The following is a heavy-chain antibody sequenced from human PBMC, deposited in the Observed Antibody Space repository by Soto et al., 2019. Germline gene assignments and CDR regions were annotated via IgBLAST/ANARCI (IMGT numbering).Heavy chain of an antibody. V-gene: IGHV5-10-1*01. CDR3: ARRQKVIVVVPAAMRYYYYGMDV. CDR2: IDPSDSYT. J-gene: IGHJ6*02. D-gene: IGHD2-2*01. CDR1: GYSFTSYW. Sequence: LGESLKISCKGSGYSFTSYWISWVRQMPGKGLEWMGRIDPSDSYTNYSPSFQGHVTISADKSISTAYLQWSSLKASDTAMYYCARRQKVIVVVPAAMRYYYYGMDVWGQGTTVTVSS.